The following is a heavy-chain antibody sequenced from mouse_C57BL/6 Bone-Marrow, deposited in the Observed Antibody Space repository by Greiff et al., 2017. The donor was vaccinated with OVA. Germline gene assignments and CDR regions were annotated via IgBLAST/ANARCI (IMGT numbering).Heavy chain of an antibody. CDR2: IHPSDGDT. D-gene: IGHD2-12*01. J-gene: IGHJ2*01. CDR1: GYTFTSYW. CDR3: SIGGYCSCFAY. V-gene: IGHV1-74*01. Sequence: QVQLQQPGAELVKPGASVKVSCKASGYTFTSYWMHWVKQRPGQGLEWIGRIHPSDGDTNYNQKFKGKATLTVDKSSSTAYIQLSSLTSDDSAVYYFSIGGYCSCFAYWGQGTTLTVSA.